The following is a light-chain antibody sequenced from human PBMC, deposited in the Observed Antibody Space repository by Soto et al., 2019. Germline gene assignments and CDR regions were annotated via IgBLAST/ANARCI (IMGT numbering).Light chain of an antibody. V-gene: IGKV3-20*01. CDR3: QQYGSSPPVT. J-gene: IGKJ5*01. Sequence: EIVLTQSPGTLSLSPGERATLSCRASQSVGSIYLAWYKQKPGQAPRLLIYGASTRATGIPDRFSGSGSGTDITLTISRLEPEDIAVYYCQQYGSSPPVTFGQGTRLEIK. CDR1: QSVGSIY. CDR2: GAS.